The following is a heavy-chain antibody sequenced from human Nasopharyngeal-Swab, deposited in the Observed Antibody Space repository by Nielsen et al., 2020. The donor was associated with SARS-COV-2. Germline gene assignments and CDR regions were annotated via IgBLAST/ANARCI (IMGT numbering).Heavy chain of an antibody. CDR2: INPGGGSA. D-gene: IGHD2-15*01. Sequence: ASVKVSCKASGYTFTRYYIHWVRQAPGQGLEWMGIINPGGGSARYSQNFQGRVTMTRDTSTSTVYMELSNLTSEDTAVYYCARGVDPREVVAATDCFDPWGQGTLVTVSS. CDR1: GYTFTRYY. V-gene: IGHV1-46*01. J-gene: IGHJ5*02. CDR3: ARGVDPREVVAATDCFDP.